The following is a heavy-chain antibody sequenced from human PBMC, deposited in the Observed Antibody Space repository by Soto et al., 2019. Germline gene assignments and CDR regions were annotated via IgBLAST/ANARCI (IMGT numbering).Heavy chain of an antibody. J-gene: IGHJ4*02. V-gene: IGHV4-39*01. Sequence: SETLSLTCTVSGGSISSSSYYWGWIRQPPGKGLEWIGSLYYSGSIYYSPSLKSRVTISVDTSKNQISLKLSSVTAADTAVYYCARQGIGTTAFVDYWGQGTLVTVSS. CDR1: GGSISSSSYY. CDR2: LYYSGSI. D-gene: IGHD1-7*01. CDR3: ARQGIGTTAFVDY.